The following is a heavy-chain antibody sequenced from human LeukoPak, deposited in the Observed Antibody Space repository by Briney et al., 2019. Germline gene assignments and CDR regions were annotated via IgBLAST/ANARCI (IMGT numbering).Heavy chain of an antibody. D-gene: IGHD3-16*01. V-gene: IGHV3-53*01. Sequence: PGGSLRLSCAASGFTVSGNYMTWVRQAPGKGLEWVSFLHSGGTTYYADSVKGRFTISRDNSKNTLYLEMNGLRAEDTAVYYCAREYGGSTPGAFDLWGQGTMVTVSS. CDR1: GFTVSGNY. J-gene: IGHJ3*01. CDR3: AREYGGSTPGAFDL. CDR2: LHSGGTT.